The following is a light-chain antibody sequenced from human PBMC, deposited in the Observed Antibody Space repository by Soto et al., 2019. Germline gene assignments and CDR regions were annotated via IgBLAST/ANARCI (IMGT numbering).Light chain of an antibody. CDR2: DAS. J-gene: IGKJ5*01. Sequence: VLSQSPSTLSLSPGERATLSCRASQSVSSYLAWYQQKPGQAPRLLIYDASNRATGIPARFSGSGSGADSTLTISSLEPEDFAVYYCQQRSNWPITFGQGTRLEIK. CDR3: QQRSNWPIT. CDR1: QSVSSY. V-gene: IGKV3-11*01.